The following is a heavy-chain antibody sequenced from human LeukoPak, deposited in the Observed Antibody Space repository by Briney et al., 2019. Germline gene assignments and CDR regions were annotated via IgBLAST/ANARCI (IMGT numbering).Heavy chain of an antibody. V-gene: IGHV4-34*01. CDR2: INHSGTT. CDR3: ARVRLPPYYYYFYYMDV. J-gene: IGHJ6*03. D-gene: IGHD5-18*01. CDR1: GGSFSGYS. Sequence: PSETLSLTCAVYGGSFSGYSWTWTRQPPGKGLEWIGEINHSGTTDYNPSLQSRVTISLDTSKNQFSLKVTSVTAADTAVYYCARVRLPPYYYYFYYMDVWGTGTTVTVSS.